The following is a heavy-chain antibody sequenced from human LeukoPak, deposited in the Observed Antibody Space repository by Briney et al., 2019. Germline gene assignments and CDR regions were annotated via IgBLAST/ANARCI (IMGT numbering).Heavy chain of an antibody. V-gene: IGHV1-69*05. CDR2: IIPIFGTA. Sequence: SVKVSCKASGGTFSSYAISWVRQAPGQGLEWMGGIIPIFGTANYAQKFQGRVTITTDESTSTAYMELSSLRSEDTAVYYCASTRRTAMPSYYFDDWGQGTLVTVSS. D-gene: IGHD5-18*01. CDR3: ASTRRTAMPSYYFDD. J-gene: IGHJ4*02. CDR1: GGTFSSYA.